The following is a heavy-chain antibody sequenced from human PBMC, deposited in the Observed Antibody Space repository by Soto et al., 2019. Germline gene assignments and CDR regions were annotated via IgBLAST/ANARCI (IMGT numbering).Heavy chain of an antibody. CDR2: IGPYGNTI. CDR3: ARDDYTYGVY. Sequence: QVHLVESGGGLVKPGASLRVSCAASGFSFRDYFMSWIRQAPGKGLEWISYIGPYGNTIYYADSVRGRFIISRDDTTNSLYLQMDSLRVDDTAVYYCARDDYTYGVYWGQGTLVTVSS. D-gene: IGHD5-18*01. V-gene: IGHV3-11*01. J-gene: IGHJ4*02. CDR1: GFSFRDYF.